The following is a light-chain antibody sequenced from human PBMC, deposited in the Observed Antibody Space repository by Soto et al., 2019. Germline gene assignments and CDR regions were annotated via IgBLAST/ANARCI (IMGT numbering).Light chain of an antibody. Sequence: EIVLTQSPGILYFSPGDRATLSCRASESLTRNSLAWDQQKPGQAPRLLIYGAPNRATGIADMFSGSGSGTDFTLTISRLECEDIAVYSFQQYGSAPWTCGQWTKVEIK. CDR1: ESLTRNS. CDR3: QQYGSAPWT. V-gene: IGKV3-20*01. CDR2: GAP. J-gene: IGKJ1*01.